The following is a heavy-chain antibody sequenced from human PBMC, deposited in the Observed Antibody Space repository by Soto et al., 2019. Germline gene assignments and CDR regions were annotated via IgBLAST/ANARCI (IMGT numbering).Heavy chain of an antibody. CDR1: GFTFSSYG. CDR3: AKGGDYAYFGMDV. J-gene: IGHJ6*02. CDR2: ISYDGSNK. Sequence: GGSLRLSCAASGFTFSSYGMHWFRQAPGKGLEWVAVISYDGSNKYYADSVKGRFTISRDNSKNTLYLQMNSLRAEDTAVYYCAKGGDYAYFGMDVWGQGTTVTVSS. V-gene: IGHV3-30*18.